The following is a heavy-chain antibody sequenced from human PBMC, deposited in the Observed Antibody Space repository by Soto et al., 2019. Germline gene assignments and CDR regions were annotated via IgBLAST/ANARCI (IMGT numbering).Heavy chain of an antibody. D-gene: IGHD5-12*01. Sequence: PGGSLRLSCAASGFTFSSYSMNWVRQAPGKGLEWVSSISSSSYIYYADSVKGRFTISRDNAKNSLYLQMNSLRAEDTAVYYCARLSGYDDAFDIWGQGTMVTVSS. CDR1: GFTFSSYS. V-gene: IGHV3-21*01. CDR3: ARLSGYDDAFDI. J-gene: IGHJ3*02. CDR2: ISSSSYI.